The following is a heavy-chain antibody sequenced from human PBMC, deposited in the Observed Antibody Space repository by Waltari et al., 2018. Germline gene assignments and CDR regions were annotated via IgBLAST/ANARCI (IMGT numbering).Heavy chain of an antibody. Sequence: QVQLQESGPGLVKPSETLALTCTVSGASMRRSSWNWIRQAPGKGVEWSGYVFYTGKTLYNPSLKSRVTILVDTSKNQFSLELNSVTAADTAVYFCARLRREYLYEGLDVWGQGTAVSVSS. J-gene: IGHJ6*02. CDR2: VFYTGKT. V-gene: IGHV4-59*01. CDR3: ARLRREYLYEGLDV. D-gene: IGHD2-2*02. CDR1: GASMRRSS.